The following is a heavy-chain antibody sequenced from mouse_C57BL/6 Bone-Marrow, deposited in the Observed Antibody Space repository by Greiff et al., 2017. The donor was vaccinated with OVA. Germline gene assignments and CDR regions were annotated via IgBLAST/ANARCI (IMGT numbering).Heavy chain of an antibody. J-gene: IGHJ1*03. D-gene: IGHD2-2*01. CDR2: IRSKSSNSAT. CDR3: VRGGYYRYFDV. CDR1: GFTFNTYA. Sequence: EVQLVESGGGLVQPKGSLKLSCAASGFTFNTYAMHWVRQAPGKGLEWVARIRSKSSNSATYYADSVKDRFTISRDDSQSRLYLQMNNLETEDTAMDYCVRGGYYRYFDVWGTGTTVTVSS. V-gene: IGHV10-3*01.